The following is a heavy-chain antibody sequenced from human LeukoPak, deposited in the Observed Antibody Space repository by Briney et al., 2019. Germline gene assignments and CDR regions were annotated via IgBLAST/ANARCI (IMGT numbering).Heavy chain of an antibody. D-gene: IGHD2-2*01. Sequence: ASVKVSCKASGYTFTSYGISWVRQAPGQGLEWMGWISAYNGNTNYAQKLQGRVTMTTDTSTSTAYMELRSLRSEDTAVYYCARDCSSTSCPSYNDAFDIWGQGTMVTVSS. V-gene: IGHV1-18*01. CDR2: ISAYNGNT. J-gene: IGHJ3*02. CDR1: GYTFTSYG. CDR3: ARDCSSTSCPSYNDAFDI.